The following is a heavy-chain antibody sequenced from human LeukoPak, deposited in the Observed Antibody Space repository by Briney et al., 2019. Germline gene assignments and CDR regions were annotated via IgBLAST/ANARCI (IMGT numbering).Heavy chain of an antibody. Sequence: PGGSLRLSCTASGFTFGDYAMSWFRQAPGMGLEWVGFITSKTYGGTPEYAASVKGRFTISRDDSKSIAYLQMNNLKTEDTAVYYCTRNPKNKVTRGWFDPWGQGTQVTVSS. CDR3: TRNPKNKVTRGWFDP. CDR2: ITSKTYGGTP. V-gene: IGHV3-49*03. D-gene: IGHD2-21*02. CDR1: GFTFGDYA. J-gene: IGHJ5*02.